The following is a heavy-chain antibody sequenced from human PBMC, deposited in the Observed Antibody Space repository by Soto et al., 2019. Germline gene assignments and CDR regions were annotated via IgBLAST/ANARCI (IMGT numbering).Heavy chain of an antibody. CDR1: GYTFTSYG. CDR3: ARDIVVVVAARYYYYMDV. Sequence: VKVSCKASGYTFTSYGISWVRQAPGQGLEWMGWISAYNGNTNYAQKLQGRVTMTTDTSTSTAYMELRSLRSDDTAVYYCARDIVVVVAARYYYYMDVWGKGTTVTVSS. J-gene: IGHJ6*03. V-gene: IGHV1-18*01. CDR2: ISAYNGNT. D-gene: IGHD2-15*01.